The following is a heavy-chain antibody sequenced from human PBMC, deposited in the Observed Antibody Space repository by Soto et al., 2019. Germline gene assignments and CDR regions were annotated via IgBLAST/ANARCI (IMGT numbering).Heavy chain of an antibody. CDR2: INHSGNT. CDR1: RKSLSGYY. J-gene: IGHJ4*02. Sequence: QVQLQQWGAGLLKPSETLSLTCAVYRKSLSGYYWSWIRQPPGKALEWIGEINHSGNTTYNPSLKSRVTISVDTSKNQLFLNLSSATAADTAMYFCARHHVRGRTIAGAAEFWGQGTLVTVSS. V-gene: IGHV4-34*01. D-gene: IGHD1-26*01. CDR3: ARHHVRGRTIAGAAEF.